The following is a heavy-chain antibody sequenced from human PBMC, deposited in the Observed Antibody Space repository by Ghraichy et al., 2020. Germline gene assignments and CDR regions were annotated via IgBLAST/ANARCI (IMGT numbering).Heavy chain of an antibody. CDR2: INHSGST. D-gene: IGHD1-1*01. CDR3: ARGWTIRRPMDV. V-gene: IGHV4-34*01. CDR1: GGSFSGYY. Sequence: SQTLSLTCAVYGGSFSGYYWSWIRQPPGKGLEWIGEINHSGSTNYNPSLKSRVTISVDTSKNQFSLKLSSVTAADTAVYYCARGWTIRRPMDVWGQGTTVTVSS. J-gene: IGHJ6*02.